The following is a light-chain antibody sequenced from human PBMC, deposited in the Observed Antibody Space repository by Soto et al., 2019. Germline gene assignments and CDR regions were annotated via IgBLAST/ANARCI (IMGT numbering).Light chain of an antibody. CDR1: SIDVGGYNF. J-gene: IGLJ1*01. CDR2: EVT. CDR3: ASYTRSSTYV. V-gene: IGLV2-14*01. Sequence: QSVLTQPASVSGSPGQSITISFTGTSIDVGGYNFVSWYQQHPGKAPKLMIYEVTNRPSGVSNRFSGSNSVNTASLTISGLQAEDEDDYYRASYTRSSTYVFGTGNKVTXL.